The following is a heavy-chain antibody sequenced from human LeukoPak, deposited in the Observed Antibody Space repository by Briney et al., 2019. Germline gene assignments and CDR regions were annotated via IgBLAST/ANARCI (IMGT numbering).Heavy chain of an antibody. D-gene: IGHD3-10*01. J-gene: IGHJ4*02. V-gene: IGHV3-21*01. Sequence: GGSLRLSCAASGFTFSSYSMNWVRQAPGKGLEWVSSISSSSSYIYYADSVKGRFTISRDSAKNSLYLQMNSLRAEDTAVYYCARDYGSGSYYPFDYWGQGTLVTVSS. CDR2: ISSSSSYI. CDR3: ARDYGSGSYYPFDY. CDR1: GFTFSSYS.